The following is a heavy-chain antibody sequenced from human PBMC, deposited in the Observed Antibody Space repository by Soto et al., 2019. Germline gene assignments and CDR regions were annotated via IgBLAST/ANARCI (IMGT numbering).Heavy chain of an antibody. CDR3: AKDNYYGSGSYTFDY. J-gene: IGHJ4*02. Sequence: GGSLRLSCAASGFTFSSYAMGWVRQAPGKGLEWVSSISGSGGSTYYADSVKGRFTITRDTSKNTLYLQMNSLRAEDTAVYYCAKDNYYGSGSYTFDYWGQGTLVTVSS. D-gene: IGHD3-10*01. V-gene: IGHV3-23*01. CDR1: GFTFSSYA. CDR2: ISGSGGST.